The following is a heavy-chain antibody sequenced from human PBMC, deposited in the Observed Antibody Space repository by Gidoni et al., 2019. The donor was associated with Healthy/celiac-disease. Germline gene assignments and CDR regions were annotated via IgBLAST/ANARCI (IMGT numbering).Heavy chain of an antibody. V-gene: IGHV1-3*01. Sequence: QVQLVQSGAEVKKPGASVKVSCKASGYTFTSYAMHWVRQAPGQRLEWMGWINAGNGNTKYSQKFQGRVTITRDTSASTAYMELSSLRSEDTAVYYCAREGVTVSHARPYYFDYWGQGTLVTVSS. CDR1: GYTFTSYA. CDR2: INAGNGNT. CDR3: AREGVTVSHARPYYFDY. D-gene: IGHD2-8*01. J-gene: IGHJ4*02.